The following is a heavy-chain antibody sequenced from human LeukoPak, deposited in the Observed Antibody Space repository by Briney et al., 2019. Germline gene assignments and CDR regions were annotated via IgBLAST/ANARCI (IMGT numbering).Heavy chain of an antibody. CDR3: ARVPSDY. Sequence: PGGSLRLSCAASGXTFSSYSMNWVRQAPGKGLEWVSSISSSSGYIYYADLVKGRFTISRVNAKNSLYLQMNSLRAEDTAVYYCARVPSDYWGQGTLVTVSS. CDR1: GXTFSSYS. J-gene: IGHJ4*02. CDR2: ISSSSGYI. V-gene: IGHV3-21*06.